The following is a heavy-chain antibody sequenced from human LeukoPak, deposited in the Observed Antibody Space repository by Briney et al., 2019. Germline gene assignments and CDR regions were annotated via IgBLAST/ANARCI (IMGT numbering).Heavy chain of an antibody. J-gene: IGHJ6*03. CDR3: ARVITIGYYMDV. Sequence: SETLSLTCTVSGGSISSYYWSWIRQPAGKGLQWIGRIYTSGSTNYNPSLKSRVTMSVDTSKNRFSLKLSSMAAADTAVYYCARVITIGYYMDVWGKGTTVTVSS. CDR1: GGSISSYY. CDR2: IYTSGST. V-gene: IGHV4-4*07. D-gene: IGHD1-20*01.